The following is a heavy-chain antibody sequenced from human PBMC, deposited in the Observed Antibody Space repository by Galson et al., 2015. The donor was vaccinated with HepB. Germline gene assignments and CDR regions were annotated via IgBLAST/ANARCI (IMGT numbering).Heavy chain of an antibody. CDR3: ARGDGYSFDY. D-gene: IGHD5-24*01. V-gene: IGHV6-1*01. CDR1: GDSVSSTTAA. J-gene: IGHJ4*02. CDR2: TYYRSKWYS. Sequence: CAISGDSVSSTTAAWNWLRQSPSRGLGWLGRTYYRSKWYSEYAPSVRSRITVNPDTSRNQFSLQLISLTPEDTAVYYCARGDGYSFDYWAQGTLVTVSS.